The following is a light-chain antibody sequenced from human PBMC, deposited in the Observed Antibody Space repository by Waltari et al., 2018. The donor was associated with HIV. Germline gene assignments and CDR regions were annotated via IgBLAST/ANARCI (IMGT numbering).Light chain of an antibody. Sequence: QSALTQPASVSGSPGQSITISCTGTSSDVGGYNYVSWYQQHPGKAPKLMIYDVSNRPSGVSSRFSGSKSGNTASLTISGLRAEDEADYYCSSYTSSSTWVFGGGTKLTVL. CDR2: DVS. J-gene: IGLJ3*02. CDR1: SSDVGGYNY. V-gene: IGLV2-14*01. CDR3: SSYTSSSTWV.